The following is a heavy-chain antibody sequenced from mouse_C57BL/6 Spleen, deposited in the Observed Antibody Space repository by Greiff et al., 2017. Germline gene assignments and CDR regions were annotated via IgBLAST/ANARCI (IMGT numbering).Heavy chain of an antibody. CDR1: GYTFTDYY. Sequence: EVQLQQSGPELVKPGASVKISCKASGYTFTDYYMNWVKQSHGKSLEWIGDINPNNGGTSYNQKFKGKATLTVDKSSSTAYMELRSLTSEDYAVYYCARQKDSYYVGFAYWGQGTLVTVSA. J-gene: IGHJ3*01. V-gene: IGHV1-26*01. CDR2: INPNNGGT. CDR3: ARQKDSYYVGFAY. D-gene: IGHD2-12*01.